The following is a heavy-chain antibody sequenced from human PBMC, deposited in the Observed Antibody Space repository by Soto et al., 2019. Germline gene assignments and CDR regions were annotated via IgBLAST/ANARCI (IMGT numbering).Heavy chain of an antibody. J-gene: IGHJ4*02. V-gene: IGHV3-11*05. CDR2: TSQHGDYT. Sequence: QVQLVESGGGLVKPGGYLRLSCTASGFIFRDYYSSWIRQAPVKGLDWISYTSQHGDYTDYADSVSGRSTVSRDNAKNSLYRQLSRLRADDTYVYYCARWNEGLDYWGQGSPVTVSS. CDR1: GFIFRDYY. D-gene: IGHD1-1*01. CDR3: ARWNEGLDY.